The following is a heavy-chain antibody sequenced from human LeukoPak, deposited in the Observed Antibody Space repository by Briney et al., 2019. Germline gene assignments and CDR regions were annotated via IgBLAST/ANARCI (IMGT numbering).Heavy chain of an antibody. J-gene: IGHJ4*02. V-gene: IGHV4-59*01. CDR3: ARAGDGYNYDY. D-gene: IGHD5-24*01. CDR2: IFYSGST. Sequence: PSETLSLTCTVSGGSISSYYWSWIRQPPGKGLEWIGYIFYSGSTNYNPSLKSRVTISLDTSKNHFFLKLNSVTAADTAVYYCARAGDGYNYDYWGQGTLVTVSS. CDR1: GGSISSYY.